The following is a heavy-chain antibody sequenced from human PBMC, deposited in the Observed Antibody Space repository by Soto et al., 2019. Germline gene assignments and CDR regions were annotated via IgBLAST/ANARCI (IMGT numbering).Heavy chain of an antibody. V-gene: IGHV2-5*02. J-gene: IGHJ4*02. Sequence: QITLKESGPTLVKPTQTLTLTCTFSGFSLSTSGVSVGWVRQPPGRALEWLALIYWDDDKHYSPCLKSRRTITKDTSKHQVVLTNTNMDPVDTATYFCAHRTGYGALFDYLGQGTLVTVSS. D-gene: IGHD4-17*01. CDR2: IYWDDDK. CDR1: GFSLSTSGVS. CDR3: AHRTGYGALFDY.